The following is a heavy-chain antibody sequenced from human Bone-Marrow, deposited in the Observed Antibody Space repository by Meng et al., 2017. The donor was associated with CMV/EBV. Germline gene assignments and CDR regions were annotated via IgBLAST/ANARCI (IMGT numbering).Heavy chain of an antibody. J-gene: IGHJ4*02. CDR3: AREGTIFGVVFDY. D-gene: IGHD3-3*01. Sequence: GESLKISCAASGFTFSSYSMNWVRQAPGKGLEWVSSISSSSSYIYYADSVKGRFTISRDNAKNSLYLQMNSLRPEDTAVYYCAREGTIFGVVFDYWGQGTLVTVSS. CDR2: ISSSSSYI. CDR1: GFTFSSYS. V-gene: IGHV3-21*01.